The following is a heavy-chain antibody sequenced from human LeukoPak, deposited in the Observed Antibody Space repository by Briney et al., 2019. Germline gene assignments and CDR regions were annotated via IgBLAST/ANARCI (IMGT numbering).Heavy chain of an antibody. Sequence: GGSLRLSCAASGSIFSDYALHWVRQAPGKGLEWLAVISYDANNKGYADSVKGRFTISRDNSKNTLHLQMNTLTAEDTALYYCARAKAANFDYWGQGTLVTVSS. D-gene: IGHD2-15*01. J-gene: IGHJ4*02. CDR1: GSIFSDYA. V-gene: IGHV3-30-3*01. CDR2: ISYDANNK. CDR3: ARAKAANFDY.